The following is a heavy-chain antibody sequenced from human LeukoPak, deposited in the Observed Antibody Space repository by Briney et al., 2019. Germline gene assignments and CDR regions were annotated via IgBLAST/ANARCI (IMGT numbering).Heavy chain of an antibody. V-gene: IGHV3-15*01. CDR3: TTGTWIQLWLADY. CDR2: IKGKTDGGTT. Sequence: GRSLRLSCAASRFTFSNACMSWVRQAPGKGLEWVGHIKGKTDGGTTDYAAPVQGRFTISRDDSKNTLFLQMNSLKTEDTAVYYCTTGTWIQLWLADYWGQGTLVTVSS. CDR1: RFTFSNAC. D-gene: IGHD5-18*01. J-gene: IGHJ4*02.